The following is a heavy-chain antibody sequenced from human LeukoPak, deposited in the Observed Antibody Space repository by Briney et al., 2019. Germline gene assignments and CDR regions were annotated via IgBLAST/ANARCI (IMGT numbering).Heavy chain of an antibody. J-gene: IGHJ4*02. CDR1: GFIFTNYA. Sequence: GGSLRLSCVASGFIFTNYAMNWVRQAPGKGLEWVSGINWNGGSKTYADSVKGRFTIARDNANNSLYLQMNSLRAEDTAFYYCARVGYYEGSGYYCDYWGQGALVTVSS. CDR3: ARVGYYEGSGYYCDY. CDR2: INWNGGSK. D-gene: IGHD3-22*01. V-gene: IGHV3-20*04.